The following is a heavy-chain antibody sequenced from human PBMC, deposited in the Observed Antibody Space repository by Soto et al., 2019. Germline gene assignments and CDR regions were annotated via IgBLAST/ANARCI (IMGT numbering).Heavy chain of an antibody. Sequence: SETLSLTCTVSGASISSPYWSWVRQPPGRRLEWIGYISNNGNTNYNPSLRSRVTISTDTSKNQVSLKLTSVNAADTAVYYCATGSDYSKVGSWGQGIPVTVYS. D-gene: IGHD3-16*01. CDR1: GASISSPY. CDR2: ISNNGNT. CDR3: ATGSDYSKVGS. V-gene: IGHV4-59*11. J-gene: IGHJ5*01.